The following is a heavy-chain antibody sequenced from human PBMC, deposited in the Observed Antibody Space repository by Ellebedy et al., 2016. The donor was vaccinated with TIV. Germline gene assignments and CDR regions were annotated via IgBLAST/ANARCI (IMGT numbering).Heavy chain of an antibody. D-gene: IGHD4-17*01. CDR2: IKQDESEK. J-gene: IGHJ3*02. CDR1: GFSFSSYW. CDR3: ATDGSYGDYRSPTHAFVM. V-gene: IGHV3-7*01. Sequence: GESLKISCAASGFSFSSYWMTWVRQAPGKGLEWVANIKQDESEKFYVDSVTGRFTISRDNTKNSLYLQMNRLRGEDTAVYYCATDGSYGDYRSPTHAFVMWGQGTLVTVSS.